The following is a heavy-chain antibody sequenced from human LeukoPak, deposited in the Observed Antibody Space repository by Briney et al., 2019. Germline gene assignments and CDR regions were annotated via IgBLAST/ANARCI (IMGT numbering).Heavy chain of an antibody. V-gene: IGHV3-23*01. Sequence: GGSLRLSCAASGFTFSSYAMSWVRQAPGKGLEWVSAISGSGGSTYYADSVKGRFTTSRDNSKNTLYLQMNSLRAEDTAVYYCAKDSNTCYDILTGHSMILWGQGTLVTVSS. CDR3: AKDSNTCYDILTGHSMIL. CDR1: GFTFSSYA. J-gene: IGHJ4*02. CDR2: ISGSGGST. D-gene: IGHD3-9*01.